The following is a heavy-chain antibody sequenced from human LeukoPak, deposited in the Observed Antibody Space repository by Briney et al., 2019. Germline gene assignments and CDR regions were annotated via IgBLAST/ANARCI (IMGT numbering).Heavy chain of an antibody. CDR3: ARGEWDLRD. CDR2: INWNGGST. CDR1: GFMFADHG. Sequence: GESLRPSCAASGFMFADHGMTWVRQVPGKGLEWVSGINWNGGSTGYVDSVKGRFTISRDNAKNVLFLQMNNLRAEDTAFYYCARGEWDLRDWGQGTLVIVSS. J-gene: IGHJ4*02. V-gene: IGHV3-20*04. D-gene: IGHD1-26*01.